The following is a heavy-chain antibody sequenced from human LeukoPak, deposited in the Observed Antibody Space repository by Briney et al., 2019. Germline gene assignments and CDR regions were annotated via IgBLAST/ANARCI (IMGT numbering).Heavy chain of an antibody. D-gene: IGHD2-2*01. CDR1: GFTLSTFD. CDR3: ASADCSGSTCYFRHGWVDP. V-gene: IGHV3-21*06. J-gene: IGHJ5*02. CDR2: ISTSSRYI. Sequence: GGSLRLSCAASGFTLSTFDMNWVSHAPVKGLEWVSSISTSSRYIYYRDSVKCRFTISRDDAKNSLYLQMNSLTVEDTAVYYCASADCSGSTCYFRHGWVDPWGQGTLVTVSS.